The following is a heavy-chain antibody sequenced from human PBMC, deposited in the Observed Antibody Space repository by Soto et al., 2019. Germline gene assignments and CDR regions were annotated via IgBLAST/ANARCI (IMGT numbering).Heavy chain of an antibody. J-gene: IGHJ5*02. CDR1: GGSISSGGYS. CDR2: IYHSGST. D-gene: IGHD2-2*01. Sequence: PSETLSLTCTVSGGSISSGGYSWSWIRQPPGKGLEWIGYIYHSGSTYYNPSLKSRVTISVDRSKNQFSLKLSSVTAADTAVYYCARAGIVLVPAAMPGWFDPWGQGTLVTVSS. V-gene: IGHV4-30-2*01. CDR3: ARAGIVLVPAAMPGWFDP.